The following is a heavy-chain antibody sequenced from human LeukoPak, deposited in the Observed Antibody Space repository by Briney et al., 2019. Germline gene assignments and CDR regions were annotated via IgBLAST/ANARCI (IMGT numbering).Heavy chain of an antibody. CDR3: AKVTIFSLTTDY. CDR2: IYYSGST. CDR1: GGPISSSSYY. V-gene: IGHV4-39*01. J-gene: IGHJ4*02. Sequence: SETLSLTCTVSGGPISSSSYYWGWIRQPPGKGLEWIGSIYYSGSTYYNPSLKSRVTISVDTSKNQFSLKLSSVTAADTAVYYCAKVTIFSLTTDYWGQGTLVTVSS. D-gene: IGHD3-9*01.